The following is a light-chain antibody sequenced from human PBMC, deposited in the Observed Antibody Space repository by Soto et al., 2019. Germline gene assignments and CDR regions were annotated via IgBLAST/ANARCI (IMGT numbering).Light chain of an antibody. CDR3: QQYRSSPLT. Sequence: ETVLTQSPGTLSLSAGERATLSCRASPSVSNRYLAWYQQKPGQAPRLLIYGASSRATGIPDRFSGSGSGTDFTLTISRLEPEDFAVHYCQQYRSSPLTFGQGTKVEIK. CDR1: PSVSNRY. J-gene: IGKJ1*01. V-gene: IGKV3-20*01. CDR2: GAS.